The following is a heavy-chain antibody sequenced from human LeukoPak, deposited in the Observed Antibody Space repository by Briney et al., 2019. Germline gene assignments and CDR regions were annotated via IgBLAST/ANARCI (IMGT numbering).Heavy chain of an antibody. J-gene: IGHJ4*02. D-gene: IGHD5-18*01. CDR2: ISYDGSNK. Sequence: GGSLRLSCAASGFTFSSYGMHWVRQAPGKGLEWVAVISYDGSNKYYADSVKGRFTISRDNSKNTLYLQMNSLRAEDTAVYYCAKGTAMPDYWGQGTLVTVSS. CDR1: GFTFSSYG. CDR3: AKGTAMPDY. V-gene: IGHV3-30*18.